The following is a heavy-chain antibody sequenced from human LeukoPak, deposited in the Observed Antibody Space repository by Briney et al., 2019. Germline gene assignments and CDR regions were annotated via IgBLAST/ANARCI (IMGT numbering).Heavy chain of an antibody. CDR2: IYHSGST. V-gene: IGHV4-30-2*01. D-gene: IGHD5-12*01. CDR1: GGSISSGGYS. Sequence: SETLSLTCTGSGGSISSGGYSWSWIRQPPGKGLEWIGYIYHSGSTYYNPSLKSRVTISVDRSKNQFSLKLSSVTAADTAVYYCARGLVATITEFDYWGQGTLVTVSS. J-gene: IGHJ4*02. CDR3: ARGLVATITEFDY.